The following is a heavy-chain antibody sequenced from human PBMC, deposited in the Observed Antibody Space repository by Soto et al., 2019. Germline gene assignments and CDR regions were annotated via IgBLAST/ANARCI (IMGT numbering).Heavy chain of an antibody. V-gene: IGHV1-69*13. CDR2: IIPIFGTA. CDR3: ARVGDSSGWFQPYYFDY. D-gene: IGHD6-19*01. Sequence: ASVKVSCKASGGTFSSYAISWVRQAPGQGLEWMGGIIPIFGTANYAQKFQGRVTITADESTSTAYMELSSLRSEDTAVYYRARVGDSSGWFQPYYFDYWGQGTLVTVSS. CDR1: GGTFSSYA. J-gene: IGHJ4*02.